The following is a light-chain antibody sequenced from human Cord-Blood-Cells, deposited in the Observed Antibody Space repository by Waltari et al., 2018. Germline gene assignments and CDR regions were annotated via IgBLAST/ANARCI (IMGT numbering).Light chain of an antibody. Sequence: DIVMTQSPDSLAVSLGERATINCKSSQSVLYSSNNKNYLAWYQQKPGPQPKLLIYWASTRESGVPDRFSGSGSGTDFTLTISSLQAEDVAVYYCQQYYSTPYTFGQGTKLEIK. CDR1: QSVLYSSNNKNY. CDR3: QQYYSTPYT. J-gene: IGKJ2*01. CDR2: WAS. V-gene: IGKV4-1*01.